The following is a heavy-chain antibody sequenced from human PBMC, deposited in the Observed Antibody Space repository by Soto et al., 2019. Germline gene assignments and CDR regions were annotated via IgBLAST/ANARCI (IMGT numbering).Heavy chain of an antibody. CDR1: GYSFTTYC. CDR2: IDPADSST. D-gene: IGHD1-26*01. V-gene: IGHV5-10-1*01. Sequence: PGESLKLSCQGSGYSFTTYCISWARQMSGKGLEWMGKIDPADSSTNYSPSFQGHITISVDRSINTAHLQFSSLKAADTAVYYCARLEKWYYNYYGLDVWGQGTMVTVSS. J-gene: IGHJ6*02. CDR3: ARLEKWYYNYYGLDV.